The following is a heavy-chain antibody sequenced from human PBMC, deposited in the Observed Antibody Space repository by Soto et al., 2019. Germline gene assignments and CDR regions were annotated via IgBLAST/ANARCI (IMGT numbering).Heavy chain of an antibody. CDR3: AKDKWELSYYFDY. CDR1: GFTFDDYA. Sequence: EVQLVESGGGLVQPGRSLRLSCAASGFTFDDYAMHWVRQAPGKGLEWVSGISWNSGSIGYADSVKGRFTISRDNAKNSLYLQMNSLRAEDTALYYCAKDKWELSYYFDYWGQGTLVTFSS. J-gene: IGHJ4*02. CDR2: ISWNSGSI. D-gene: IGHD1-26*01. V-gene: IGHV3-9*01.